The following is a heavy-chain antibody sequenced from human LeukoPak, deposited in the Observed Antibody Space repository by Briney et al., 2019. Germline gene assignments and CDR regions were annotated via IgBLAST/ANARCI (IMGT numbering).Heavy chain of an antibody. CDR1: GFTFSSYW. J-gene: IGHJ4*02. Sequence: GGSLRLTCTASGFTFSSYWKHWVRIAPGKGMVWVSLINIDWSSTSYADFVTGRFTISRDNAKNTLYLQMNSLRAEDTAVYYCGRAGGSGDYRVDCWGQGTLVTVSS. CDR3: GRAGGSGDYRVDC. D-gene: IGHD4-17*01. CDR2: INIDWSST. V-gene: IGHV3-74*01.